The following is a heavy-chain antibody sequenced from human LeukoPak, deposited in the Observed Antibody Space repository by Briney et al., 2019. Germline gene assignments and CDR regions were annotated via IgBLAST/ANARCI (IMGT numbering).Heavy chain of an antibody. CDR3: ARGRSITIFGVVISPEPFDP. CDR1: GFTFSSYA. V-gene: IGHV3-64*01. CDR2: ISSNGGST. Sequence: GGSLRLSCAASGFTFSSYAMHWVRQAPGKGLEYVSAISSNGGSTYYANSVKGRFTISRDNSKNTLYLQMGSLRAEDMAVYYCARGRSITIFGVVISPEPFDPWGQGTLVTVSS. J-gene: IGHJ5*02. D-gene: IGHD3-3*01.